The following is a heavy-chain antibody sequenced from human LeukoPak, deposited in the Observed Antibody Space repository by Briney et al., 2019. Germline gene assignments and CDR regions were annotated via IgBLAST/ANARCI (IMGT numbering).Heavy chain of an antibody. CDR2: ISSSSSYI. CDR1: GFTFDDYA. CDR3: AIFAVTKGYFDY. Sequence: PGGSLRLSCAASGFTFDDYAMHWVRQAPGKGLEWVSSISSSSSYIYYADSVKGRFTISRDNAKNSLYLQMNSLRAEDTAVYYCAIFAVTKGYFDYWGQGTLVTVSS. J-gene: IGHJ4*02. D-gene: IGHD4-17*01. V-gene: IGHV3-21*01.